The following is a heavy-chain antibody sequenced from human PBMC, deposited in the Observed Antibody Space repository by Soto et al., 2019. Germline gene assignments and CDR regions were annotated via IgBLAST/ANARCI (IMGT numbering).Heavy chain of an antibody. CDR1: GGSISGSY. V-gene: IGHV4-59*01. CDR2: VYYTGST. Sequence: PSETLSLTCSASGGSISGSYWSWIRQSPGKGLEWLGYVYYTGSTIYSPSLRSRVSISVDTSKNEFSLRLSSVTAADTAVYCCASIYSSSSEGDYWGQGTLVTVSS. J-gene: IGHJ4*02. D-gene: IGHD6-6*01. CDR3: ASIYSSSSEGDY.